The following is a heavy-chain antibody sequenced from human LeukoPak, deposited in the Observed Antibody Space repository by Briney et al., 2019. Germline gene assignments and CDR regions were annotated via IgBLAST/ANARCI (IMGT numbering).Heavy chain of an antibody. Sequence: SETLSLTCTVSGGSISNFYLSWIRQAAGKGLEWVGRIYPRGSDYNPSLKSRVTMSLDTSKKQFSLNLRSVTAADTAVYYCARDSGTTGEVKFDPWGQGTLVTVSS. CDR2: IYPRGS. CDR1: GGSISNFY. J-gene: IGHJ5*02. V-gene: IGHV4-4*07. CDR3: ARDSGTTGEVKFDP. D-gene: IGHD3-10*01.